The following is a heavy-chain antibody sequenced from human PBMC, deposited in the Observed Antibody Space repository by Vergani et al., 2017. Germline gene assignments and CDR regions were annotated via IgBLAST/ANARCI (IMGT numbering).Heavy chain of an antibody. Sequence: QVQLVESGGGVVQPGTSLRLSCEASGFKFSQFGMHWVRQGPGKGLEWVAFISYDGSKTQYADSVKGRFTISRDNSKNTLYLQMNSLRAEDTAVYYCARGPNYYYYYMDVWGKGTTVTVSS. CDR3: ARGPNYYYYYMDV. J-gene: IGHJ6*03. CDR2: ISYDGSKT. V-gene: IGHV3-33*05. CDR1: GFKFSQFG.